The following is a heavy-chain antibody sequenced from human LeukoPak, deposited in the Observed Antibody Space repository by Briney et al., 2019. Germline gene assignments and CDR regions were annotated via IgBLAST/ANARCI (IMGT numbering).Heavy chain of an antibody. D-gene: IGHD6-13*01. CDR3: ARDWGSGGAAGFNWFDP. CDR2: IIPIFGTA. Sequence: SVKVSCKASGGTFSSYAISWVRQAPRQGLEWMGGIIPIFGTANYAQKFQGRVTITTDESTSTAYMELSSLRSEDTAVYYCARDWGSGGAAGFNWFDPWGQGTLVTVFS. V-gene: IGHV1-69*05. J-gene: IGHJ5*02. CDR1: GGTFSSYA.